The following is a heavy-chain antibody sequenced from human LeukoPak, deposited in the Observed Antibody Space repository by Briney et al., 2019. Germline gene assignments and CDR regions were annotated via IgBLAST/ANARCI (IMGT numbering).Heavy chain of an antibody. CDR2: ITGSGGNT. V-gene: IGHV3-23*01. CDR1: GFTFSNYA. J-gene: IGHJ4*02. Sequence: PGASLRLSCVASGFTFSNYAMSWVRQAPGKGLEWVSAITGSGGNTYYADSVKGRFTISRDNSKNTVFLQMNSLRAEDTAVYYCAKWGDYDVLTGYCVSDYWGQGTLVTVSS. D-gene: IGHD3-9*01. CDR3: AKWGDYDVLTGYCVSDY.